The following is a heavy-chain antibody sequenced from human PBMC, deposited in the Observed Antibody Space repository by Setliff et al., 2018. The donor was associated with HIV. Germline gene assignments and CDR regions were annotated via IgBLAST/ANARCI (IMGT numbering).Heavy chain of an antibody. J-gene: IGHJ4*02. Sequence: PSETLSLTCAVSGYSISGGYYWGWIRQPPGKGLEWIGSIYHSGTTYYNPSPKSRVTISLDTSKNQFSLKLSSVTASDTAVFYCARQGDPVYGGSSGVFDCWGQGTLVTVSS. CDR1: GYSISGGYY. CDR3: ARQGDPVYGGSSGVFDC. V-gene: IGHV4-38-2*01. CDR2: IYHSGTT. D-gene: IGHD2-15*01.